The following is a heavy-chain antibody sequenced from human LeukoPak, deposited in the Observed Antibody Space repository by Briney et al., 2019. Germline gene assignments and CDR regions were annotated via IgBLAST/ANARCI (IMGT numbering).Heavy chain of an antibody. V-gene: IGHV4-34*01. CDR3: ARAPGEDYVWGSYRHPTDY. Sequence: PSETLSLTCAVYGGSFSGYYWSWIRQPPGKGLEWIGEINHSGSTNYNPSLKSRVTTSVDTSKNQFSLKLSSVTAADTAVYYCARAPGEDYVWGSYRHPTDYWGQGTLVTVSS. CDR1: GGSFSGYY. J-gene: IGHJ4*02. D-gene: IGHD3-16*02. CDR2: INHSGST.